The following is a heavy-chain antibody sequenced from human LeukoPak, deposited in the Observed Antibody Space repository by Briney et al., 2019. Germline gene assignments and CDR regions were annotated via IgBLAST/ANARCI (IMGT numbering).Heavy chain of an antibody. D-gene: IGHD1-7*01. CDR2: SGRGDNT. CDR1: GFTFSNYG. V-gene: IGHV3-23*01. Sequence: GGSLRLSCATSGFTFSNYGMSWVRQAPGKGLEWVSGSGRGDNTYYADSVKGRFTISRDNSKSTLDLQMNGLRAEDTATYFCARGTFTIDYWGQGTLVTVSS. CDR3: ARGTFTIDY. J-gene: IGHJ4*02.